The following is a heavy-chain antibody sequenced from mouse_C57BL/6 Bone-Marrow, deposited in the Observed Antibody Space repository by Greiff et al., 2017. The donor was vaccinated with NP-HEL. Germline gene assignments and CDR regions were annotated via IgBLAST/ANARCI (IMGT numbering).Heavy chain of an antibody. D-gene: IGHD4-1*01. Sequence: QVQLQQSGAELVRPGASVKLSCKASGYTFTDYYINWVKQRPGQGLEWIARIYPGSGNTYYNEKFKGKATLTAEKSSSTAYMQLSSLTSEDSAVYFCASWDWDGDYWGQGTTLTVSS. CDR3: ASWDWDGDY. CDR2: IYPGSGNT. CDR1: GYTFTDYY. J-gene: IGHJ2*01. V-gene: IGHV1-76*01.